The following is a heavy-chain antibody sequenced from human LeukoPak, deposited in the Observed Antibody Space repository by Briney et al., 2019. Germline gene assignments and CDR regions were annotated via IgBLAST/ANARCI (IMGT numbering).Heavy chain of an antibody. V-gene: IGHV4-59*12. CDR3: ARDLGGSGHYYYMDV. CDR2: IYYSGST. J-gene: IGHJ6*03. CDR1: GGSISSYY. D-gene: IGHD1-26*01. Sequence: SETLSLTCTVSGGSISSYYWTWIRQPPGKGLEWLGYIYYSGSTNYNPSLKSRVTISVDTSKNQFSLKLSSVTAADTAVYYCARDLGGSGHYYYMDVWGKGTTVTVSS.